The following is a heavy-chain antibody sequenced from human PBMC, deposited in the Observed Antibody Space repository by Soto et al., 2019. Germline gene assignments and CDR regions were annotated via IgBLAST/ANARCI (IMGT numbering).Heavy chain of an antibody. V-gene: IGHV1-3*01. Sequence: ASVKVSCKASGYTFTSYAMHWVRQAPGQRLEWMGWINAGNGNTKYSQKFQGRVTITRDTSASTAYMELSSLRSEDTAVYYCARSPSVRPDDAFDIWGQGTMVTGSS. J-gene: IGHJ3*02. CDR3: ARSPSVRPDDAFDI. D-gene: IGHD1-26*01. CDR1: GYTFTSYA. CDR2: INAGNGNT.